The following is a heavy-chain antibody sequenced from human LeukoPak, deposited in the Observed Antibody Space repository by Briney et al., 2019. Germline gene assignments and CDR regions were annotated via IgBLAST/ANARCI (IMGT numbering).Heavy chain of an antibody. D-gene: IGHD5-24*01. Sequence: ASVKVSCKTSGYTFTTYGISWVRQAPGQGLEWMGWISAYNGDTHYAQKLQGRVTMTTDTSTSTAYMELRSLRSDDTAVYYCARGRDGLNPYYFDYWGQGTLVTVSS. J-gene: IGHJ4*02. CDR3: ARGRDGLNPYYFDY. CDR2: ISAYNGDT. V-gene: IGHV1-18*01. CDR1: GYTFTTYG.